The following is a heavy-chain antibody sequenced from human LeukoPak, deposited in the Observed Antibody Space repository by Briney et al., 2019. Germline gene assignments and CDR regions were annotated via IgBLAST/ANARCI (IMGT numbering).Heavy chain of an antibody. CDR2: IYYSGST. Sequence: PSETLSLTCTVSGGSISSYYWSWIRQPPGKGLEWIGYIYYSGSTNYNPSLKSRVTISVDRSKNQFSLKLSSVTAADTAVYYCARGNYYDSSGYPTHWFDPWGQGTLVTVSS. V-gene: IGHV4-59*12. CDR1: GGSISSYY. D-gene: IGHD3-22*01. CDR3: ARGNYYDSSGYPTHWFDP. J-gene: IGHJ5*02.